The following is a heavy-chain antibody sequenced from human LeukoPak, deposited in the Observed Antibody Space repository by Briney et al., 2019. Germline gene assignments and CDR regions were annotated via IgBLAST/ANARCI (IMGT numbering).Heavy chain of an antibody. D-gene: IGHD3-10*01. V-gene: IGHV3-7*04. CDR1: GFTFNSSW. J-gene: IGHJ4*02. Sequence: GGSLSLSCAASGFTFNSSWMNWVRLAQGKGLQWFPNVNHDGSVKYYVASVKAGFTISRTTAENSLYLQLNSLGADDTAVYYCARDYSATGSFDYWGQGTLVTVSS. CDR2: VNHDGSVK. CDR3: ARDYSATGSFDY.